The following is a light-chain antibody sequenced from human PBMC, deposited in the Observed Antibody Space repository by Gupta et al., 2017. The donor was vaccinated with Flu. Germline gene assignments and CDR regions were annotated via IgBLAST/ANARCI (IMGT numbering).Light chain of an antibody. V-gene: IGLV2-8*01. CDR2: EVS. Sequence: SSDVGGYNYVSWYQQHPGKAPKLMIYEVSKRPSGVPDRFSGSKSGNTASLTVSGLQAEDEADYYCSSYAGSNNVIFGGGTKLTVL. J-gene: IGLJ2*01. CDR3: SSYAGSNNVI. CDR1: SSDVGGYNY.